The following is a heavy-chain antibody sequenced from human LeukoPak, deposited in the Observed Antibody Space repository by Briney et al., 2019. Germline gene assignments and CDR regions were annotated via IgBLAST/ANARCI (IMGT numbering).Heavy chain of an antibody. CDR3: ASSPRRSPGYMDV. CDR2: INPNSGGT. D-gene: IGHD2-15*01. V-gene: IGHV1-2*02. CDR1: GYTLSELS. J-gene: IGHJ6*03. Sequence: ASVKVSCKVSGYTLSELSMHWVRQAPGQGLEWMGWINPNSGGTNYAQKFQGRVTMTRDTSISTAYMELSRLRSDDTAVYYCASSPRRSPGYMDVWGKGTTVTVSS.